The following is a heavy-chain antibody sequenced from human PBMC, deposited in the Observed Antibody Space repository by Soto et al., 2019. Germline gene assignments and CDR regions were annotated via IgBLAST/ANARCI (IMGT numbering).Heavy chain of an antibody. CDR3: AREVDGDYLYYYGMDV. Sequence: PGGSLRLSCAASGFTFSSYAMHWVRQAPGKGLDWVAVISYDGSNKYYADSVKGRGTISRDNSKNTLYLQMNSLRAEDTAVYYCAREVDGDYLYYYGMDVWGQGTTVTVSS. CDR1: GFTFSSYA. V-gene: IGHV3-30-3*01. CDR2: ISYDGSNK. J-gene: IGHJ6*02. D-gene: IGHD4-17*01.